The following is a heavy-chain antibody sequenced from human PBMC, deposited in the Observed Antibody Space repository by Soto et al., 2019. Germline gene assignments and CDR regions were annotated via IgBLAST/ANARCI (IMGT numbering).Heavy chain of an antibody. V-gene: IGHV3-53*01. Sequence: GGSLRLSCAASGFTVSSNYMSWVRQAPGKGLEWVSVIYSGGSTYYADSVKGRFTISRDNSKNTLYLQMNSLRAEDTAVYYCARAPPGHGLGYWGQGTLVTVSS. D-gene: IGHD1-1*01. J-gene: IGHJ4*02. CDR1: GFTVSSNY. CDR2: IYSGGST. CDR3: ARAPPGHGLGY.